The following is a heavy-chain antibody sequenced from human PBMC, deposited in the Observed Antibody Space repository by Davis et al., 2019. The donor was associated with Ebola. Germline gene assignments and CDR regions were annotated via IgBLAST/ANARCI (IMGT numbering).Heavy chain of an antibody. CDR1: GFTFSSYS. Sequence: GSLRLSCAASGFTFSSYSMNWVRQSPGKGLEWIGEINHGGRTKYNPSLKSRVTISVDTSKNQFSLKLSSVTAADTAVYYCARLGGTVTTDRYYYYYGMDVWGQGTTVTVSS. D-gene: IGHD4-17*01. V-gene: IGHV4-34*01. CDR3: ARLGGTVTTDRYYYYYGMDV. J-gene: IGHJ6*02. CDR2: INHGGRT.